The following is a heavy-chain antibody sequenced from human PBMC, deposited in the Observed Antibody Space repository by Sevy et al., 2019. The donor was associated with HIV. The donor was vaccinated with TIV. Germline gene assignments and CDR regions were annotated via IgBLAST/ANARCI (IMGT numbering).Heavy chain of an antibody. V-gene: IGHV4-61*01. CDR3: ARMGGLTDYGMDV. Sequence: SETLSLTCTVSGGTVTSDSYYWTRIRQPPGKGLEFLGYMFYTGSTNYNPSLMSRLTITVDTSKNQFSLKLSSVTAADTAVYYCARMGGLTDYGMDVWGQGTTVTVSS. CDR1: GGTVTSDSYY. CDR2: MFYTGST. J-gene: IGHJ6*02. D-gene: IGHD1-26*01.